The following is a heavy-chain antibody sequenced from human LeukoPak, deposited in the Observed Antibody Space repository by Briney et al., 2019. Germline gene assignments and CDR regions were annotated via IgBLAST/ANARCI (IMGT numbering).Heavy chain of an antibody. D-gene: IGHD2-2*03. CDR1: GYTFTGYY. Sequence: GASVKVSCKASGYTFTGYYMHWVRQAPGQGLEWMGRINPNSGGTNYAQKFQGRVTMTRDTSISTAYMELSRLRSDDTAVYYCARERVGSRLLDYWGQGTLVTVSS. CDR3: ARERVGSRLLDY. J-gene: IGHJ4*02. CDR2: INPNSGGT. V-gene: IGHV1-2*06.